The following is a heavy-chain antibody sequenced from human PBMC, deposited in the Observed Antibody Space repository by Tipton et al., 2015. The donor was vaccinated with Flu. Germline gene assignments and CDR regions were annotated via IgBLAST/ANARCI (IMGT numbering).Heavy chain of an antibody. CDR2: IYGGGTT. CDR1: GFTVTSSY. D-gene: IGHD2-2*01. J-gene: IGHJ6*02. V-gene: IGHV3-53*01. CDR3: ARGPQVPVWPYYYGMDV. Sequence: QLVQSGGGLIQPGGSLRLSCAASGFTVTSSYMSWVRQAPGKGLEWVSVIYGGGTTDYADSVKGRFTISRDKSKNALYLQMGSLRAEDTAVYYRARGPQVPVWPYYYGMDVWGQGTTVTVSS.